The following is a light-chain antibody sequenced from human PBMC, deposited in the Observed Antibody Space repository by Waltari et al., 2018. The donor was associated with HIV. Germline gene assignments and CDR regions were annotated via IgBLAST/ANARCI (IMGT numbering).Light chain of an antibody. CDR1: QSRLHSNGYKY. CDR3: MQALQTPYT. V-gene: IGKV2-28*01. Sequence: DIVMTQSPLSLPVSPGAPASISCRSSQSRLHSNGYKYLDWYLQKPGQSPHLLIYLGSKRASGVPDRCSGSGSGTDFTLKITRVEAEDVGVYYCMQALQTPYTFGQGTKLEIK. CDR2: LGS. J-gene: IGKJ2*01.